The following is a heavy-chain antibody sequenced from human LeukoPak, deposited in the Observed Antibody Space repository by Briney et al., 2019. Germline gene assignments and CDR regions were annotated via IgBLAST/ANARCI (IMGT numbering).Heavy chain of an antibody. CDR3: ARHSYTLPDY. Sequence: GGSLRLSCAASGFTFGSYWMSWVRQAPGKGLEWVANIKQDGSEKYYVDSVKGRFTISRDNAKNSLYLQMNSLRADDTAVYYCARHSYTLPDYWGQGTLVTVSS. CDR1: GFTFGSYW. J-gene: IGHJ4*02. CDR2: IKQDGSEK. V-gene: IGHV3-7*05. D-gene: IGHD3-16*01.